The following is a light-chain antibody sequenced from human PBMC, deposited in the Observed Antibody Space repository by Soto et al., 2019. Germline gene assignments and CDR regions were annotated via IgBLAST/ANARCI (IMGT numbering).Light chain of an antibody. J-gene: IGKJ5*01. Sequence: EIVMTQSPVTLSVSPGERVTLSCRASQSVSNNLAWYQQKSGQAPRLLIYGASTRVTGIPARFSGSRSGTEFTLTISSLQSKDFAIYYCQQYNNWPSVTFGQGTRLDIK. V-gene: IGKV3-15*01. CDR2: GAS. CDR3: QQYNNWPSVT. CDR1: QSVSNN.